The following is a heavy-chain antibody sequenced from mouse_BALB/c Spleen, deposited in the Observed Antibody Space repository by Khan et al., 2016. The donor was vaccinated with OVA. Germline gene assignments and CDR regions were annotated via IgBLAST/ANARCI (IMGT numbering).Heavy chain of an antibody. Sequence: QVQLKESGPGLVAPSQSLSITCTISGFSLTSYGVHWVRQPPGKGLEWLVVIWSDGSTTYNSAPKSRLSISKDNSKSQVFLKMNSLQTDDTAMYYCARNDRYFYDMDYWGQGTSVTVSS. D-gene: IGHD2-14*01. CDR2: IWSDGST. V-gene: IGHV2-6-1*01. J-gene: IGHJ4*01. CDR1: GFSLTSYG. CDR3: ARNDRYFYDMDY.